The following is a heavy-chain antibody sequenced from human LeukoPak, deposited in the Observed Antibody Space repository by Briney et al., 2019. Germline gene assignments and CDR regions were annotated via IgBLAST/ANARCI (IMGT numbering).Heavy chain of an antibody. CDR3: ARDTTTMVRGVSHLGY. V-gene: IGHV1-69*06. J-gene: IGHJ4*02. CDR1: GGTFSSYA. Sequence: ASVKVSCKASGGTFSSYAISWVRQAPGQGLEWMGGIIPIFGTANYAQKFQGRVTITADKSTSTAYMELSSLRSEDTAVYYCARDTTTMVRGVSHLGYWGQGTLVTVSS. CDR2: IIPIFGTA. D-gene: IGHD3-10*01.